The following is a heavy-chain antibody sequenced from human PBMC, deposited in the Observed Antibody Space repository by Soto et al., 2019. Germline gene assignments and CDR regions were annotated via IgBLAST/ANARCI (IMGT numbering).Heavy chain of an antibody. V-gene: IGHV2-5*02. CDR2: IYWDDDK. CDR1: GFSLTSTGVG. CDR3: AHRRLSYTNTWYDSSYFDY. Sequence: QITLKESGPTLVKPTQTLTLTCTFSGFSLTSTGVGVGRIRQTPGKALEWLALIYWDDDKRYSPSLKSRLTSTKDTSKNQVVLRMTNMDPVDTATYCCAHRRLSYTNTWYDSSYFDYWGQATLVTVSS. D-gene: IGHD6-13*01. J-gene: IGHJ4*02.